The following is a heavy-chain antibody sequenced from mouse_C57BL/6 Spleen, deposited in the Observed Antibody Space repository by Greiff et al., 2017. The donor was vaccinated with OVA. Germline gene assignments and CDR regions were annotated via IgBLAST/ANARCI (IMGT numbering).Heavy chain of an antibody. J-gene: IGHJ2*01. CDR2: IRSKSNNYAT. D-gene: IGHD2-4*01. V-gene: IGHV10-1*01. CDR1: GFSFNTYA. Sequence: LVESGGGLVQPKGSLKLSCAASGFSFNTYAMNWVRQAPGKGLEWVARIRSKSNNYATYYADSVKDRFTISRDDSESMLYLQMNNLKTEDTAMYYCVRQDYDYDFDYWGQGTTLTVSS. CDR3: VRQDYDYDFDY.